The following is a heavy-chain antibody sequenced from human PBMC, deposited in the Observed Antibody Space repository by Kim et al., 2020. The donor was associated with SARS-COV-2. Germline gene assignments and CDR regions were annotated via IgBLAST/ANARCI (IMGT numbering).Heavy chain of an antibody. CDR3: ARRDYYDSSGYYPEYFQH. CDR1: GFTFSSYE. Sequence: GGSLRLSCVGSGFTFSSYEMNWVRQAPGKGLEWISFISISGETIYYADSVKGRFIISRDNSKNSLYLQMNSLSVEDTAVYYCARRDYYDSSGYYPEYFQHWGQGTLVIVSS. V-gene: IGHV3-48*03. CDR2: ISISGETI. J-gene: IGHJ1*01. D-gene: IGHD3-22*01.